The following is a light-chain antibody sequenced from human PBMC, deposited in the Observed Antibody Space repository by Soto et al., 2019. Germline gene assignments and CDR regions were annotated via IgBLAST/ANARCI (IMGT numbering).Light chain of an antibody. V-gene: IGKV3-15*01. CDR2: DAS. Sequence: EIVMTQSPATLSVSPGERATLSCRASQSVSSYLAWYQQKPGQAPRLLIYDASTRATGIPVRFSGSGSGTDFSLTVDSLQPEDTATYYCQQYDHPPYTFGQGTKLEIK. CDR3: QQYDHPPYT. J-gene: IGKJ2*01. CDR1: QSVSSY.